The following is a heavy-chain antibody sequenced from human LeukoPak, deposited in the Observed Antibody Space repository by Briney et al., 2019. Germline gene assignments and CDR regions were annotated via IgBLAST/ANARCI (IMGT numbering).Heavy chain of an antibody. D-gene: IGHD6-19*01. J-gene: IGHJ4*02. CDR2: IYPGNSDT. Sequence: GASLQISCKGSGYTYTSYWIGWVRQMPGKGLEWMGIIYPGNSDTRYSPSFQGQVTISVDKSVTTAYLQWSSLEASDTAMYYCARRRAVAGTYYFDSWGQGTLVTVSS. V-gene: IGHV5-51*01. CDR3: ARRRAVAGTYYFDS. CDR1: GYTYTSYW.